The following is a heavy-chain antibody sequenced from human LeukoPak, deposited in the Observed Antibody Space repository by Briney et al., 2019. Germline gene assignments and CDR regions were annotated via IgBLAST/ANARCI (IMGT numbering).Heavy chain of an antibody. D-gene: IGHD3-3*01. CDR1: GFTFSSYS. CDR3: ASETPRITIFGVVP. J-gene: IGHJ5*02. Sequence: PGGSLRLSCAASGFTFSSYSMNWVRQAPGKGLEWVSSISSSSYIYYADSVKGRFTISRDNAKNSLYLQMNSLRAEDTAVYYCASETPRITIFGVVPWGQGTLVTVSS. CDR2: ISSSSYI. V-gene: IGHV3-21*01.